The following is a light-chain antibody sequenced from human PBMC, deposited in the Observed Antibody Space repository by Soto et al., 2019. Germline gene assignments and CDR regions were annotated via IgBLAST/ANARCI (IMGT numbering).Light chain of an antibody. CDR2: DAS. Sequence: EIVLTQSPGTLSLSPGERATLSCRASQTVGNTYLAWYQQKPGQAPRLLIYDASTRATDIPDRFSGSGAGTDFTLTIRRLEPEDVALYYCQQYGTLITFGQGTRLEIK. CDR3: QQYGTLIT. J-gene: IGKJ5*01. V-gene: IGKV3-20*01. CDR1: QTVGNTY.